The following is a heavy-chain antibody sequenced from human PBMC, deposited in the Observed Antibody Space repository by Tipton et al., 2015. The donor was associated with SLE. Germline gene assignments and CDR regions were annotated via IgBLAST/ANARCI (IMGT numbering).Heavy chain of an antibody. J-gene: IGHJ6*02. CDR1: GYSFFRFA. Sequence: QVQLVQSGPEVKKPGASVKVSCKASGYSFFRFAMNWVRQAPGQGLEWMGWINTNTGKPTYAQGFTGRFAFSLDTSVSTAYLQISSLEAEDTAVYFCARTYYQYGMDVWGQGTTVTVSS. V-gene: IGHV7-4-1*02. CDR3: ARTYYQYGMDV. CDR2: INTNTGKP.